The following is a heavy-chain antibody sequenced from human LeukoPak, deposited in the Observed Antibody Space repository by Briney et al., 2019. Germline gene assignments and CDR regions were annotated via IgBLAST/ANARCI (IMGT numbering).Heavy chain of an antibody. CDR3: ARDYDILTGIQTYGMDV. J-gene: IGHJ6*02. Sequence: EASVKVSCKASGYTFTNYAISWVRQAPGQGLEWLGWISAYNGNINYAQKVQGRVTMTTDTSTSTASMELRSLRSDDTAVYYCARDYDILTGIQTYGMDVWGQGTTVTVSS. CDR1: GYTFTNYA. CDR2: ISAYNGNI. V-gene: IGHV1-18*01. D-gene: IGHD3-9*01.